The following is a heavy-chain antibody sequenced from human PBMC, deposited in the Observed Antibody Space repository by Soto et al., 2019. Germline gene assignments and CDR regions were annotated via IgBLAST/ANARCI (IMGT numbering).Heavy chain of an antibody. CDR3: ARSGRDGDYDFDY. J-gene: IGHJ4*02. CDR1: GGSISSGGYY. D-gene: IGHD4-17*01. CDR2: IYYSGST. Sequence: SETLSLTCTVSGGSISSGGYYWSWIRQHPGKGLEWIGYIYYSGSTYYNPSLKSRVTISVDTSKNQFSLKLSSVTAADTAVYYCARSGRDGDYDFDYWGQGTLVTVSS. V-gene: IGHV4-31*03.